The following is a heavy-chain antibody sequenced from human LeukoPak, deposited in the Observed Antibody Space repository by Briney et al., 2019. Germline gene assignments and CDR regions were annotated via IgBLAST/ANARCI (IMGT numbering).Heavy chain of an antibody. Sequence: ASVKVSCKASGYTFTGSYMHWVRQAPGQGLEWMGRINPNSGGTNYAQKFQGRVTMTRDKSISTAYMDLSRLRSDDTAVYYCARVYSSSSLTDYLGQGTMLTVSS. CDR2: INPNSGGT. V-gene: IGHV1-2*06. D-gene: IGHD6-6*01. CDR3: ARVYSSSSLTDY. J-gene: IGHJ4*02. CDR1: GYTFTGSY.